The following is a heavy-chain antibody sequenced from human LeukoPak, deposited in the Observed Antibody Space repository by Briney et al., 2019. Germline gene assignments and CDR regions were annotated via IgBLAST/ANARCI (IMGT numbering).Heavy chain of an antibody. CDR2: IKEDGSET. CDR1: GFIFSSYW. D-gene: IGHD6-19*01. CDR3: AKEGGNSGWYDFDY. J-gene: IGHJ4*02. Sequence: PGGSLRLSCAASGFIFSSYWMTWVRQAPGKGLEWVANIKEDGSETNYVQSVKGRFTISRDNSKNTVYLQMNSLRAEDTAVYYCAKEGGNSGWYDFDYWGQGTLVIVSS. V-gene: IGHV3-7*05.